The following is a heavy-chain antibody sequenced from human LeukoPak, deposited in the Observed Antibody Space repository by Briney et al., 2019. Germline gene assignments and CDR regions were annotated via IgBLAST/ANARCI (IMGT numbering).Heavy chain of an antibody. V-gene: IGHV3-30-3*01. J-gene: IGHJ6*02. CDR1: GFTFSSYA. D-gene: IGHD5-12*01. CDR3: ARMIVTTIPYYYYGMDV. CDR2: ISYDGSNK. Sequence: GRSLRLSCAASGFTFSSYAMHWVRQAPGKGLEWVAVISYDGSNKYYADSVKGRFTISRDNSKNTLYLQMNSLRAEDTAVYYCARMIVTTIPYYYYGMDVWGQGTTVTVSS.